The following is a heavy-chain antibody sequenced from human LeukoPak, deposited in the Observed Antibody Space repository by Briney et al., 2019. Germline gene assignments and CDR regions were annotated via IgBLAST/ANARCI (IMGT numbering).Heavy chain of an antibody. J-gene: IGHJ4*02. Sequence: GGSLRLSCAASGFTFSSYWMHWVRQAPGKGLVWVSRINSDGSSTSYADSVKGRFTISRDNAKNTLYLQMNSLRAEDTAVYYCARDPYYYGSGSYFDYWGQGTLVTVSS. CDR3: ARDPYYYGSGSYFDY. D-gene: IGHD3-10*01. CDR2: INSDGSST. V-gene: IGHV3-74*01. CDR1: GFTFSSYW.